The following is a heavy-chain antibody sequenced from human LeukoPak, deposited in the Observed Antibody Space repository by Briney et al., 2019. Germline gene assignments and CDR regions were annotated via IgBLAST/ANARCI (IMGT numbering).Heavy chain of an antibody. CDR3: ARTVHCSGGSCYLGFDY. CDR1: GGSISRYY. J-gene: IGHJ4*02. CDR2: IYYSGST. V-gene: IGHV4-59*08. Sequence: SETLSLTCTVSGGSISRYYWSWIRQPPGKELEWIGYIYYSGSTNYNPSLKSRVTISVDTSKNQFSLKLSSVTAADTAVYYCARTVHCSGGSCYLGFDYWGQGTLVTVSS. D-gene: IGHD2-15*01.